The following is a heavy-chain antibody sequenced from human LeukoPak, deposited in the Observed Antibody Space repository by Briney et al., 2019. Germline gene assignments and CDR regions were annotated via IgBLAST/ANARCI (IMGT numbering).Heavy chain of an antibody. CDR1: GGTFSSYA. CDR3: ASDGYNYGSNLGFFRY. V-gene: IGHV1-69*01. D-gene: IGHD5-24*01. Sequence: SVKVSCKASGGTFSSYAISWVRQAPGQGLEWMGGIIPIFGTANYAQKFQGRVTVTADESTSTVYMELSSLRSEDSAVYYCASDGYNYGSNLGFFRYWGQGTLVTVSS. J-gene: IGHJ4*02. CDR2: IIPIFGTA.